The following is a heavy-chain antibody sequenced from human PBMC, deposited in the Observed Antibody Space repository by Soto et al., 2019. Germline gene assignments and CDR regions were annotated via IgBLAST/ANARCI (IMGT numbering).Heavy chain of an antibody. V-gene: IGHV3-21*01. CDR3: ARTTTSQPLYYYYGMDV. CDR1: GFTFSSYS. CDR2: ISSSSSYI. D-gene: IGHD1-26*01. J-gene: IGHJ6*02. Sequence: PGGSLRLSCAASGFTFSSYSMNWVRQAPGKGLEWVSSISSSSSYIYYADSVKGRFTISRDNAKNSLYLQMNSLRAEDTAVYYCARTTTSQPLYYYYGMDVWGQGTTVTV.